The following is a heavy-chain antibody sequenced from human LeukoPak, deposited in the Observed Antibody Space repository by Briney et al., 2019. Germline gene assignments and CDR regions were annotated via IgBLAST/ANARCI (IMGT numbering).Heavy chain of an antibody. Sequence: SQTLSLTCAISGDSVSSNSAAWNWIRQSPSRGLEWLGRTYYRSKWYNDYAVSVKSRITINPDTSKNQFSLQLNSVTPEDTAVYYCASTYYYDSRGYYYFDYWGQGTLVTVSS. J-gene: IGHJ4*02. CDR1: GDSVSSNSAA. CDR2: TYYRSKWYN. V-gene: IGHV6-1*01. CDR3: ASTYYYDSRGYYYFDY. D-gene: IGHD3-22*01.